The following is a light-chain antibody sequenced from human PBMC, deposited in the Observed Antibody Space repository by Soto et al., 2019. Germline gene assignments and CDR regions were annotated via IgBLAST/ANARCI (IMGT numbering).Light chain of an antibody. CDR2: EAF. V-gene: IGLV2-23*01. Sequence: QSALTQPASVSGSPGQSITISCTGTSSTVGGFNVVSWYQQHPGKAPQLMIYEAFKRPSGVSNRFSGSKSGNTASLTISGLQAEDEADYYCCSYAGSNTMAFGGGTKVTVL. CDR3: CSYAGSNTMA. CDR1: SSTVGGFNV. J-gene: IGLJ2*01.